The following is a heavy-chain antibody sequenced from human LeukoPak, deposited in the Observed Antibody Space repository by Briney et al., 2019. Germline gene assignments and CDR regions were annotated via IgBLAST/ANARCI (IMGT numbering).Heavy chain of an antibody. J-gene: IGHJ4*02. CDR3: ARAGRITIFGVVPSPFDY. Sequence: GGSLRLSCAASGFTFSSYWMHWVRQAPGKGLVWVSRINSDGSSTSYADSVKGRFTISRDNAKNTLYLQMNSLRAEDTAVYYCARAGRITIFGVVPSPFDYWGQGTLVTVSS. CDR1: GFTFSSYW. CDR2: INSDGSST. D-gene: IGHD3-3*01. V-gene: IGHV3-74*01.